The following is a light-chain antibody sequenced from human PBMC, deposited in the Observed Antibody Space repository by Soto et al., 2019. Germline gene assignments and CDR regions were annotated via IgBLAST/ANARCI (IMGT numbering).Light chain of an antibody. J-gene: IGKJ5*01. CDR1: QSFNSIY. CDR2: GAS. V-gene: IGKV3-20*01. Sequence: EIVLTQSPGTLSFAPGERATLSCRASQSFNSIYLAWYQQKPGQAPRLLIYGASSRATGIPDRFSGSGSGTDFSLTITRLEPEDFAVYYCQQYGDSLSITFGQGTRLEIK. CDR3: QQYGDSLSIT.